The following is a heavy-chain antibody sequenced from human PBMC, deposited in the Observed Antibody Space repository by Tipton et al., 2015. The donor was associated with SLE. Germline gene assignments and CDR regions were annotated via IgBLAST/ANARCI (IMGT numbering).Heavy chain of an antibody. Sequence: SLRLSCAASGFTFSSYAMHWVRQAPGKGLEWVAVISYDGSNKYYADSVKGRFTISRDNSKNTLYLQMNSLRAEDTAVYYCAKDIAAAGMRANTDYWGQGTLVTVSS. CDR3: AKDIAAAGMRANTDY. D-gene: IGHD6-13*01. CDR2: ISYDGSNK. CDR1: GFTFSSYA. V-gene: IGHV3-30-3*01. J-gene: IGHJ4*02.